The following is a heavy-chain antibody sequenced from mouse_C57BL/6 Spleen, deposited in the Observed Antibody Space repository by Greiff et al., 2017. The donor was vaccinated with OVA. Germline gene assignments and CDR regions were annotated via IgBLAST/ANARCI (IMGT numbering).Heavy chain of an antibody. V-gene: IGHV1-69*01. D-gene: IGHD2-1*01. CDR1: GYTFTSYW. CDR2: IDPSDSYT. Sequence: QVQLQQPGAELVMPGASVKLSCKASGYTFTSYWMHRVKQRPGQGLEWIGEIDPSDSYTNYNQKFKGKSTLTVDKSSSTAYMQLSSLTSEDSAVYYCARSGTTPYAMDYWGQGTSVTVSS. J-gene: IGHJ4*01. CDR3: ARSGTTPYAMDY.